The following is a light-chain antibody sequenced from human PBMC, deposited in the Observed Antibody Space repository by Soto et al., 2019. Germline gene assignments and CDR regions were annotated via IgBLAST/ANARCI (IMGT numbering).Light chain of an antibody. V-gene: IGKV3-11*01. J-gene: IGKJ5*01. CDR3: QQCSKWPPIT. Sequence: EIELTQSPATLSLSPVERATLSSRASQSVSSYLAWHQQKHGQAPSLLISDASNRATGIPAKFSGSGSGTDFTLTISSLEPEDFAVYYCQQCSKWPPITFGQGTRLEIK. CDR1: QSVSSY. CDR2: DAS.